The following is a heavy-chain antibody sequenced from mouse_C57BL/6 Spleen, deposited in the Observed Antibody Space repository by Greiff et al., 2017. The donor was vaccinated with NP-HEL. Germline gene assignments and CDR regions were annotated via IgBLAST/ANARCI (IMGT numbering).Heavy chain of an antibody. Sequence: DVKLVESGEGLVKPGGSLKLSCAASGFTFSSYAMSWVRQTPEKRLEWVAYISSGGGYTYYADTVKGRFTISRDNARNTLYLQMSSLKSEDTAMYYCTRDKGLSYYYGSSYEDFGVWGTGTTVTVSS. D-gene: IGHD1-1*01. J-gene: IGHJ1*03. CDR1: GFTFSSYA. CDR2: ISSGGGYT. V-gene: IGHV5-9-1*02. CDR3: TRDKGLSYYYGSSYEDFGV.